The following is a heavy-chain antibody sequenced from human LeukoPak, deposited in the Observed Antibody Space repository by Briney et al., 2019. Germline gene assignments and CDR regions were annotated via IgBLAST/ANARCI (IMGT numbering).Heavy chain of an antibody. CDR3: ARATYYYDSSGYEDAFDI. D-gene: IGHD3-22*01. J-gene: IGHJ3*02. Sequence: GESLKISCKGSGYGFTSYWIGWVRQMPGKGLEWMGIIYPGDSDTRYSPSFQGQVSISADKSISTASLQWSSLKAWDTAMYYCARATYYYDSSGYEDAFDIWGQGTMVTVSS. CDR1: GYGFTSYW. CDR2: IYPGDSDT. V-gene: IGHV5-51*01.